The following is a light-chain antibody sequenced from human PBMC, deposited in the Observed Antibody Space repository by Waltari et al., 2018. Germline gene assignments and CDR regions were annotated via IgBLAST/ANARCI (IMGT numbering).Light chain of an antibody. CDR3: SSFTSSTTGI. Sequence: SALTQPDSVSGSPGQSITISCSGISSDSGGYNYVSWYQQHPGEAPKVIIYDVTNRPSGVSNRFSGSKSGSSASLTISGLQPEDEAVYYCSSFTSSTTGIFGGGTKLTVL. J-gene: IGLJ2*01. V-gene: IGLV2-14*03. CDR2: DVT. CDR1: SSDSGGYNY.